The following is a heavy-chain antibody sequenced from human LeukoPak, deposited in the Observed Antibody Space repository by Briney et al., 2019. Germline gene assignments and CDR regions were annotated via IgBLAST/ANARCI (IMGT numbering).Heavy chain of an antibody. CDR2: ISSSSSYI. V-gene: IGHV3-21*01. D-gene: IGHD1-7*01. CDR1: GFTFSSYS. J-gene: IGHJ4*02. CDR3: VGWGISGITNH. Sequence: GGSLRLSCAASGFTFSSYSMNWVRQAPGKGLEWVSSISSSSSYIYYADSVKGRFTVSRDNAKNSLFLQMNSVRAEDTAVYYCVGWGISGITNHWDQGTLVTVSS.